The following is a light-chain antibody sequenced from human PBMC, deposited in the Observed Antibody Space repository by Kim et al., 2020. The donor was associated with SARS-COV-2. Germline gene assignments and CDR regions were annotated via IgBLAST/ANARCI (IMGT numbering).Light chain of an antibody. J-gene: IGKJ1*01. Sequence: VSPGERATLSCRTSQSVSRYLAWYQQKLGQAPRLLIYDASNRATGIPARFSGSGSGTDFTLAISSLEPEDFAIYYCQQRSTWPWTFGQGTKVDIK. V-gene: IGKV3-11*01. CDR1: QSVSRY. CDR2: DAS. CDR3: QQRSTWPWT.